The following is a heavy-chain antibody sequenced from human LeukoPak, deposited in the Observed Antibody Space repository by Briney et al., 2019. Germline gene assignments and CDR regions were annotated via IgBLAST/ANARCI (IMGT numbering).Heavy chain of an antibody. CDR1: GYTFTSYD. Sequence: SVKVSCKASGYTFTSYDINWVRQATGQGLEWMGGIIPIFGTANYAQKFQGRVTITADESTSTAYMELSSLRSEDTAVYYCASSYDSSGYYPGYWGQGTLVTVSS. J-gene: IGHJ4*02. CDR2: IIPIFGTA. V-gene: IGHV1-69*13. D-gene: IGHD3-22*01. CDR3: ASSYDSSGYYPGY.